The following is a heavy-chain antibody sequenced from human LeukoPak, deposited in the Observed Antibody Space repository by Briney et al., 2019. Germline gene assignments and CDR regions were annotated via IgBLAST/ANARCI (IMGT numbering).Heavy chain of an antibody. V-gene: IGHV3-30-3*01. CDR1: GFGFSRYA. CDR3: ANSGYDYSFDY. Sequence: GGSLRLSCAASGFGFSRYAMHWVRQAPGKGLEWVSVISYDGSNKYYADSVKGRFTISRDNSKNTLYLQMNSLRAEDTAVYYCANSGYDYSFDYWGQGTLVTVSS. D-gene: IGHD5-12*01. J-gene: IGHJ4*02. CDR2: ISYDGSNK.